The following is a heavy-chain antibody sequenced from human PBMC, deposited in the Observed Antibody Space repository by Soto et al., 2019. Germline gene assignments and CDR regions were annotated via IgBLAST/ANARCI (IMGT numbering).Heavy chain of an antibody. CDR2: VWYDGSNG. V-gene: IGHV3-33*01. CDR3: ARDPRPASESCIDV. Sequence: LSCASSGFIFSNFCMHWAGQVPGKGWEWVEGVWYDGSNGDSADSLKGRFTISRDNSKNRLYLQMTSLRAEDTAVYYCARDPRPASESCIDVWGQGTRVTVSS. CDR1: GFIFSNFC. D-gene: IGHD1-1*01. J-gene: IGHJ5*01.